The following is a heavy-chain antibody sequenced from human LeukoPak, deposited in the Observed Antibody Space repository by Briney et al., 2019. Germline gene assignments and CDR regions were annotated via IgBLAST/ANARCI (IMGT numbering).Heavy chain of an antibody. CDR3: ARVRYSYGYN. CDR1: GFTFSSHW. V-gene: IGHV3-74*01. CDR2: LSPDGSTT. J-gene: IGHJ4*02. D-gene: IGHD5-18*01. Sequence: GGSLRLSCGASGFTFSSHWMHWVRQAPGKGLVWVSRLSPDGSTTFYADSVKGRFTISRDNAKNTLYLQMSSLRAEDTAVYYCARVRYSYGYNWGQGTLVTVSS.